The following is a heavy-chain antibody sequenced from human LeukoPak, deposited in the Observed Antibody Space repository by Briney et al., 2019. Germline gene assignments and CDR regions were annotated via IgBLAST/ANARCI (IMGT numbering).Heavy chain of an antibody. Sequence: ASVKVSCKASGGTFSSYAISWVRQAPGQGLEWLGRIIPILGTANYAQKFQGRVTITTDESTSTAYMELSSLRSEDTAVYYCASLEDPPRTLRRDYYYYYMEVWGKGTSVTVSS. CDR1: GGTFSSYA. CDR2: IIPILGTA. CDR3: ASLEDPPRTLRRDYYYYYMEV. J-gene: IGHJ6*03. D-gene: IGHD1-1*01. V-gene: IGHV1-69*11.